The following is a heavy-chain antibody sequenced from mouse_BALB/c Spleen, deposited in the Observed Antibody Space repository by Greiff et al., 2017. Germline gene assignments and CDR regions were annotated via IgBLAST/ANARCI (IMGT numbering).Heavy chain of an antibody. CDR3: ASPLSGTGDY. J-gene: IGHJ2*01. CDR1: GFTISGTY. V-gene: IGHV14-3*02. Sequence: VQLQQSGAELVKPGSSVKFSCTASGFTISGTYMHWVKQRPEQGLEWIGRIDPANGNTKYDPKFQGKATITADTSSSTAYLQLSSLTSEDTAVYYCASPLSGTGDYWGQGTALTVSS. CDR2: IDPANGNT. D-gene: IGHD4-1*01.